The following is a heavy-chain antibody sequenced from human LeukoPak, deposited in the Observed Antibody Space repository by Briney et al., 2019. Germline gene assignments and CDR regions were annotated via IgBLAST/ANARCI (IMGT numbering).Heavy chain of an antibody. J-gene: IGHJ1*01. V-gene: IGHV3-23*05. D-gene: IGHD1-26*01. CDR3: AKLSSGSPSNFQH. CDR1: GFSFGYYA. CDR2: INYSGGSS. Sequence: GGSLRLSCAASGFSFGYYAMTWVRQAPGKGLEWVSSINYSGGSSTYTDSVKGRFTTSRDNSKNTLFLQMNSLRAEDTAIYYCAKLSSGSPSNFQHWGQGTLVTVSS.